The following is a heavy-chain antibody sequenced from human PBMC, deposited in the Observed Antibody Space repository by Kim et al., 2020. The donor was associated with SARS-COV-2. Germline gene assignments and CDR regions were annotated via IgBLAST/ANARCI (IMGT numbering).Heavy chain of an antibody. CDR3: AKRLLWFGELDY. V-gene: IGHV3-23*01. Sequence: YADSVKGRFTISRDNSKNTLYLQMNSLRAEDTAVYYCAKRLLWFGELDYWGQGTLVTVSS. J-gene: IGHJ4*02. D-gene: IGHD3-10*01.